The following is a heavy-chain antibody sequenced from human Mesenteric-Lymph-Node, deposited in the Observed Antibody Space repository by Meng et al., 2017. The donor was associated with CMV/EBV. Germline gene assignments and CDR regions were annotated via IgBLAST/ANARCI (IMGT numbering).Heavy chain of an antibody. J-gene: IGHJ5*02. CDR2: IRYDGSNK. V-gene: IGHV3-30*02. CDR1: YG. D-gene: IGHD3-10*01. CDR3: AKDRGAWDVLLWFGELGWLDP. Sequence: YGMHWVRQAPGKGLEWVAFIRYDGSNKYYADSVKGRFTISRDNSKNTLYLQMNSLRAEDTAVYYCAKDRGAWDVLLWFGELGWLDPWGQGTLVTVSS.